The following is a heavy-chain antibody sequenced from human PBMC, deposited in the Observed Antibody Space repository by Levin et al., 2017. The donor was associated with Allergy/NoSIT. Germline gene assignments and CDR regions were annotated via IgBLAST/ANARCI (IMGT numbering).Heavy chain of an antibody. V-gene: IGHV3-30-3*01. CDR2: ISYDGSNK. CDR1: GFTFSSYA. Sequence: LSLTCAASGFTFSSYAMHWVRQAPGKGLEWVAVISYDGSNKYYADSVKGRFTISRDNSKNTLYLQMNSLRAEDTAVYYCARDRNTAMPPPPYYYYGMDVWGQGTTVTVSS. CDR3: ARDRNTAMPPPPYYYYGMDV. J-gene: IGHJ6*02. D-gene: IGHD5-18*01.